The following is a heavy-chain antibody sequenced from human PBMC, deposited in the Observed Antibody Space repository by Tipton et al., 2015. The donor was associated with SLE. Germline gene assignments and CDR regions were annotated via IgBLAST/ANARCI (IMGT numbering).Heavy chain of an antibody. J-gene: IGHJ4*02. Sequence: GLVKPSQTLSLTCAISGDSVSRNSVAWNWIRQSPSRGLEWLGRTYYRSKWYNDYAASVRSRITVNPDTSKNQFSLQLSSVTPEDTAVYFCSRGRNSGFDLWGQGTLVTVSS. CDR2: TYYRSKWYN. V-gene: IGHV6-1*01. CDR1: GDSVSRNSVA. CDR3: SRGRNSGFDL. D-gene: IGHD1-26*01.